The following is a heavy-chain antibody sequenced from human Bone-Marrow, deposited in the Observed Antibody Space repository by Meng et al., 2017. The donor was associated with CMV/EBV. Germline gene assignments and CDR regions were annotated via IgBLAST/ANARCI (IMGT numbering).Heavy chain of an antibody. V-gene: IGHV1-18*01. Sequence: VQAVQSGDELKKPVASVKVSGKAFGYTFTSYGISWVRQAPGQGLEWMGWSSAYNGNTNYAQKLQGRVTMTTDTSTSTAYMELRSLRSDDTAVYYCARGVAVAGPGDYWGQGTLVTVSS. J-gene: IGHJ4*02. CDR2: SSAYNGNT. CDR1: GYTFTSYG. CDR3: ARGVAVAGPGDY. D-gene: IGHD6-19*01.